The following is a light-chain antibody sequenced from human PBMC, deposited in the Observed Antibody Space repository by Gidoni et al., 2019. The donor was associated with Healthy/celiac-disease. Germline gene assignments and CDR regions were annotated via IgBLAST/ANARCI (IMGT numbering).Light chain of an antibody. CDR1: SSDVGSSNL. CDR2: EGS. Sequence: QSALTQPASVSGSPGQSIPISCTGTSSDVGSSNLVSWYQQHPGKAPKLMIYEGSKRPSGVSNRFSGSKSGNTASLTISGLQAEDEADYYCCSYAGSSTFHVVFGGGTKLTVL. J-gene: IGLJ2*01. CDR3: CSYAGSSTFHVV. V-gene: IGLV2-23*03.